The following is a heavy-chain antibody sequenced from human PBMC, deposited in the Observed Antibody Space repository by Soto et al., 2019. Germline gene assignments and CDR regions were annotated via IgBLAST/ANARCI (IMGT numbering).Heavy chain of an antibody. Sequence: GGTLRLSCAASGFTFSNFVMRWVRQTPGKGLEWVSTITGTGGDTYYTDSVKGRFTISRDNSKNTLYLQMSSLRAEDTALYYCTKASSDRHHMDVWGQGTTVTVSS. J-gene: IGHJ6*02. CDR1: GFTFSNFV. CDR2: ITGTGGDT. CDR3: TKASSDRHHMDV. V-gene: IGHV3-23*01.